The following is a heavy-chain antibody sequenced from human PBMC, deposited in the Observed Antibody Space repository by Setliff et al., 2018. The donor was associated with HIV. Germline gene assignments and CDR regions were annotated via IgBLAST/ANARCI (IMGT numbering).Heavy chain of an antibody. V-gene: IGHV4-59*11. CDR2: IYHSGTT. D-gene: IGHD6-6*01. J-gene: IGHJ5*02. CDR1: GASISSHY. Sequence: SETLSLTCTVSGASISSHYWSWIRQSPGRELEWIGDIYHSGTTNYNPSLKSRVTISVDKSKNQISLKMTSVTAADTAVYYCARGASIEEYNWFDPWGQGTLVTVSS. CDR3: ARGASIEEYNWFDP.